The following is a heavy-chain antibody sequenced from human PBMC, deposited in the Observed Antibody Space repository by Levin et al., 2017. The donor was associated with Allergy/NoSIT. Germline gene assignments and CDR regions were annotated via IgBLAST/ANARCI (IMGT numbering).Heavy chain of an antibody. CDR1: GGSISSSNW. CDR2: IYHSGST. D-gene: IGHD6-13*01. Sequence: SETLSLTCAVSGGSISSSNWWSWVRQPPGKGLEWIGEIYHSGSTNYNPSLKSRVTISVDKSKNQFSLKLSSVTAADTAVYYCARAEIAAAGREAFDIWGQGTMVTVSS. CDR3: ARAEIAAAGREAFDI. V-gene: IGHV4-4*02. J-gene: IGHJ3*02.